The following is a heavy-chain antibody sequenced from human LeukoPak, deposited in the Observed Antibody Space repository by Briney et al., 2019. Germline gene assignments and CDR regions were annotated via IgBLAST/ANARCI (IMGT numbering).Heavy chain of an antibody. V-gene: IGHV1-2*02. J-gene: IGHJ4*02. CDR2: INPNNGGT. CDR3: ARDNYGSGSYYKY. D-gene: IGHD3-10*01. CDR1: GYTFTDYY. Sequence: ASVKVSCKASGYTFTDYYIHWVRQAPGQGLQWMGWINPNNGGTNYAQKFQGRVAMTRDTSISTAYVELSRLRSDDTAVYYCARDNYGSGSYYKYWGQGTLVTVSS.